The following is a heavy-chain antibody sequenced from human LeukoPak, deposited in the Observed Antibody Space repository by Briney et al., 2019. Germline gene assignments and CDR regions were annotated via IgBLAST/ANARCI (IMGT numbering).Heavy chain of an antibody. D-gene: IGHD4-17*01. CDR2: INHSGRT. J-gene: IGHJ4*01. V-gene: IGHV4-34*01. Sequence: SETLSLTCAVYGGSFSGYYWSWIRQPPGKGLEWIGEINHSGRTNYNPSLKSRITISVDTSKNQFSLRLSSVTAADTVVYYCASYDYCDRYWGQGTLATGSS. CDR3: ASYDYCDRY. CDR1: GGSFSGYY.